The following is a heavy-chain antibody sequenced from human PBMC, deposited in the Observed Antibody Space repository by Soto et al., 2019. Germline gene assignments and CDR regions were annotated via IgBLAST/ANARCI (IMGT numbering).Heavy chain of an antibody. CDR1: GFTFSSYA. CDR3: ARAGPAVVVTANDFDY. J-gene: IGHJ4*02. D-gene: IGHD2-21*02. CDR2: ISYDGSNK. Sequence: QVQLVESGGGVVQPGRSLRLSCAASGFTFSSYAMHWVRQAPGKGLECVAVISYDGSNKYYADSVKGRFTISRDNSKNTLSLQMNSLRAEDTAVYYCARAGPAVVVTANDFDYWGQGTLVTVSS. V-gene: IGHV3-30-3*01.